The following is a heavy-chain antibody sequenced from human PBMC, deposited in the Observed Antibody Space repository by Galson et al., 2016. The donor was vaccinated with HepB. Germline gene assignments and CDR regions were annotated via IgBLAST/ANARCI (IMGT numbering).Heavy chain of an antibody. CDR3: ARRLTHDSKICDSDD. Sequence: QSGAEVKKPGESLRISCKGSGYSFTDYWIGWVRQMPGKGLEWMGIIYPGDSHTRYSPSFQGQVTISADKSISTAYLQWSSLKASETAIYYCARRLTHDSKICDSDDWGQGTLVTVSS. CDR1: GYSFTDYW. V-gene: IGHV5-51*01. CDR2: IYPGDSHT. D-gene: IGHD2-21*01. J-gene: IGHJ4*02.